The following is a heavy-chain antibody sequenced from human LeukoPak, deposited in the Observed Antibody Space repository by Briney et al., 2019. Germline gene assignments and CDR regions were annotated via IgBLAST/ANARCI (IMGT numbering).Heavy chain of an antibody. CDR2: IYPNSGGS. D-gene: IGHD2-2*01. J-gene: IGHJ5*02. CDR3: ARDCWGPDLAPAANWFDP. V-gene: IGHV1-2*06. CDR1: GFPLTAYY. Sequence: ASVKVSCKASGFPLTAYYIHWVRQAPGQGLEWMGRIYPNSGGSNYAQRFQGRVTMTWDTSIATVYMQLSRLTSDDTAVYYCARDCWGPDLAPAANWFDPWGQGTLVTVSS.